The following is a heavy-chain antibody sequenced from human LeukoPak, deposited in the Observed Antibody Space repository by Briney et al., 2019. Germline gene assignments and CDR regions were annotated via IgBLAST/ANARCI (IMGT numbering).Heavy chain of an antibody. V-gene: IGHV3-23*01. D-gene: IGHD3-22*01. CDR1: GFTFSSYA. CDR3: AKDRHYYDSSGYYYWNFDL. CDR2: ISGSGGST. Sequence: GESLRLSCAASGFTFSSYAMSWVRQAPGKGLEWVSAISGSGGSTYYADSVKGRFTISRDNSKNTLYLQMNSLRAEDTAVYYCAKDRHYYDSSGYYYWNFDLWGRGTLVTVSS. J-gene: IGHJ2*01.